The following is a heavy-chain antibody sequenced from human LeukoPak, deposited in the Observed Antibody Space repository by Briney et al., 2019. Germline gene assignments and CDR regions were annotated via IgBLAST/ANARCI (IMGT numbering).Heavy chain of an antibody. D-gene: IGHD2-2*01. V-gene: IGHV1-2*02. CDR3: ARVRVPQRGIVVPAANFDY. CDR2: INPNSGGT. J-gene: IGHJ4*02. CDR1: GYTFTGYY. Sequence: ASVKVSCKASGYTFTGYYMHWVRQAPGQGLEWMGWINPNSGGTNYAQKFQGRVTMTRDTSISTAYMELSRLRSDDTAVYYCARVRVPQRGIVVPAANFDYWGQGTLVTVSS.